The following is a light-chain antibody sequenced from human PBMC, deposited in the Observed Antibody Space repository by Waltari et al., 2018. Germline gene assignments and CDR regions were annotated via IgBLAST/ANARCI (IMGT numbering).Light chain of an antibody. Sequence: QSVLTQPASVSGSPGQSITISCTGTRGDVGGYDYVSWYQQQPGKDPKLMIYDVKNLPSGVSNPFSAAKSGDTASLTISGLQAEDEADYYCSSYAVTATLLFGGGTTLTVL. CDR2: DVK. J-gene: IGLJ2*01. CDR1: RGDVGGYDY. CDR3: SSYAVTATLL. V-gene: IGLV2-14*03.